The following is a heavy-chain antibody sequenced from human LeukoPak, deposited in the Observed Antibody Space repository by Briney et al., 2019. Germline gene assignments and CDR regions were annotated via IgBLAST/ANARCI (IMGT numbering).Heavy chain of an antibody. V-gene: IGHV4-4*09. CDR2: IYTSGST. J-gene: IGHJ4*02. Sequence: SETLSLTCTVSGGSISSYYWSWIRQPPGKGLEWIGYIYTSGSTNYNPSLKSRITISVDTSKNQFSLKLSSVTAADTAVYYCARGVEITGTKLDYWGQGTLVTVSA. D-gene: IGHD1-7*01. CDR3: ARGVEITGTKLDY. CDR1: GGSISSYY.